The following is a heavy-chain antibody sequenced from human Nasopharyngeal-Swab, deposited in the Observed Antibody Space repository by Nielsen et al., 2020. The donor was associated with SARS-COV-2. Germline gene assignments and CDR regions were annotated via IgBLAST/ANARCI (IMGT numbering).Heavy chain of an antibody. Sequence: GGSLRLSCAASGFTFSNYWMTWVRQAPGKGLEWVAFIAHDASNEYYGDSVKGRFSISRDSSKNTLYPQMDSLRGEDTAVYYCARDAPAHYGAFYWGRGTLVTVSS. D-gene: IGHD4-17*01. V-gene: IGHV3-30*03. CDR2: IAHDASNE. CDR3: ARDAPAHYGAFY. J-gene: IGHJ4*02. CDR1: GFTFSNYW.